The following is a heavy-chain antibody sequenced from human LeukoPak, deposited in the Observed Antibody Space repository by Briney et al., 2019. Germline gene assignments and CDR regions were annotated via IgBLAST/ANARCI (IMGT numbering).Heavy chain of an antibody. V-gene: IGHV4-31*03. CDR3: ARAIVTPSGYVWYFDL. D-gene: IGHD3-3*01. CDR2: IYYSGST. Sequence: SQTLSLTCTVSGGSISSGGYYWSWIRQHPGKGLEWVGYIYYSGSTYYNPSLKSRVAVSVDTSKNQFSLKLSSVTAADTAVYYCARAIVTPSGYVWYFDLWGRGTLVTVSS. J-gene: IGHJ2*01. CDR1: GGSISSGGYY.